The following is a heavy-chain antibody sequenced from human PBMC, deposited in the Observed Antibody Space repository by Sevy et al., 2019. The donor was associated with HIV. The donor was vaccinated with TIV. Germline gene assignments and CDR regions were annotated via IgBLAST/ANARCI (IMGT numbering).Heavy chain of an antibody. CDR2: ISNSGNTI. V-gene: IGHV3-11*01. CDR1: GFTFNDYY. Sequence: GGSLRLSCAASGFTFNDYYMTWIRQAPGKGLEWVSYISNSGNTIKYADSVKGRFTISRDNAKNSLYLQMNSLRAEDTDVYYCAREVSSSRGDLDNWGQGPLVTVSS. CDR3: AREVSSSRGDLDN. D-gene: IGHD6-13*01. J-gene: IGHJ4*02.